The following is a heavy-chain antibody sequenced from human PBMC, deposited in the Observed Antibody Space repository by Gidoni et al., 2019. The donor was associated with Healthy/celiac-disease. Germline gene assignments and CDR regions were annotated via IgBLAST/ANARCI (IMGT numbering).Heavy chain of an antibody. V-gene: IGHV4-31*03. J-gene: IGHJ6*03. D-gene: IGHD2-15*01. Sequence: QVQLQESGPGLVKPSQTLSLTCTVSGGSISSGGYYWSWIRQHPGKGLEWIGYIYYSGSTYYNPSLKSRVTISVDTSKNQFSLKLSSVTAADTAVYYCARGLPGYCSGGSCYLYYYMDVWGKGTTVTVSS. CDR2: IYYSGST. CDR3: ARGLPGYCSGGSCYLYYYMDV. CDR1: GGSISSGGYY.